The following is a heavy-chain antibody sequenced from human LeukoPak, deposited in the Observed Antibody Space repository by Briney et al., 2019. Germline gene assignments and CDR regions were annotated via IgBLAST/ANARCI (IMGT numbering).Heavy chain of an antibody. J-gene: IGHJ4*02. CDR2: VHLDGRT. CDR3: AREGGFYRPLDY. D-gene: IGHD6-25*01. V-gene: IGHV4-4*02. CDR1: GGSVSSTNW. Sequence: SETLSLTCGVSGGSVSSTNWWTWIRQPPGKGLEWIGEVHLDGRTNFNPSLKSRLTMSVDLSENHVSLKLTSVTAAGTAVYYCAREGGFYRPLDYSGQGTLVTVSS.